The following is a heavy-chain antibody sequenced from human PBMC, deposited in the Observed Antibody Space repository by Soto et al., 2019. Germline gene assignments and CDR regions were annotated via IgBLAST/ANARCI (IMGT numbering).Heavy chain of an antibody. Sequence: PGGSLRLSCAASGFTFSSYSLIWVRQAPGKGLEWVSYITSSGTTVYYADSVRGRFTISRDNAKNSLYLQMNSLRDDDTAVYYCARGSSNWAYYFDFWGQGTLVTVSS. CDR2: ITSSGTTV. V-gene: IGHV3-48*02. D-gene: IGHD6-13*01. J-gene: IGHJ4*02. CDR3: ARGSSNWAYYFDF. CDR1: GFTFSSYS.